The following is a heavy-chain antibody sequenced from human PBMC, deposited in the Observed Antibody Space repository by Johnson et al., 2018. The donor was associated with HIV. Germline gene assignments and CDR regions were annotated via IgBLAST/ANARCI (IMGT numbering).Heavy chain of an antibody. D-gene: IGHD2-2*01. J-gene: IGHJ3*02. CDR1: GFTFSSYA. V-gene: IGHV3-48*03. CDR3: AFTRGGDFDI. Sequence: VQLVESGGGVVQPGRSLRLSCAASGFTFSSYAMHWARQAPGTGLEWVSYISTSGDTTYYADSVKGRFTIYRDNAKKSLFLQMNSLRAEDTAVYYCAFTRGGDFDIWGQGTMVIVSS. CDR2: ISTSGDTT.